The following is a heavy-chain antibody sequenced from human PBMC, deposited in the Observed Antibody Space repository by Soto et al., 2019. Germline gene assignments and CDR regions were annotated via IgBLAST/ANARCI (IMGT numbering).Heavy chain of an antibody. D-gene: IGHD3-10*01. V-gene: IGHV3-7*01. Sequence: PGGSLRLSCAASGFTLSSYWMSWVRQAPGKGLEWVANIKEDGSEKNYVDSVKGQFTISRDNAKNSLYLQMNSLRAEDTAVYYCARERYYYGSGDYWGQGTLVTVSS. CDR2: IKEDGSEK. CDR1: GFTLSSYW. CDR3: ARERYYYGSGDY. J-gene: IGHJ4*02.